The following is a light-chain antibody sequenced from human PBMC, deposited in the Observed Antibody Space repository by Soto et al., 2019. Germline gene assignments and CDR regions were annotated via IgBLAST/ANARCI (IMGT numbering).Light chain of an antibody. CDR2: GAS. V-gene: IGKV3-20*01. CDR1: QSVSSNY. Sequence: EIVLTQSPGTLSLSPRERATLSCRASQSVSSNYLAWYQQKPGQAPRLLIYGASSRATGIPDRFSGSGSGTDFTLTISRLEPEDFAVYYCQQYGSSPGAFGPGTEVDIK. J-gene: IGKJ3*01. CDR3: QQYGSSPGA.